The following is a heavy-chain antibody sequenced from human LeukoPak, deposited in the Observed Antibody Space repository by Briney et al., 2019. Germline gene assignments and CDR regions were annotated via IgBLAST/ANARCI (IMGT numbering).Heavy chain of an antibody. CDR2: ISSSGSTI. V-gene: IGHV3-48*03. D-gene: IGHD5-12*01. J-gene: IGHJ4*02. CDR1: GFTFSSYE. Sequence: GGSLRLSCAASGFTFSSYEMNWVRQAPGKGLGWVSYISSSGSTIYYADSVKGRFTISRDNFKNMLYLQMNSLRAEDTAVYYCASGRRIVATIRFSSPSFGYWGQGTLVTVSS. CDR3: ASGRRIVATIRFSSPSFGY.